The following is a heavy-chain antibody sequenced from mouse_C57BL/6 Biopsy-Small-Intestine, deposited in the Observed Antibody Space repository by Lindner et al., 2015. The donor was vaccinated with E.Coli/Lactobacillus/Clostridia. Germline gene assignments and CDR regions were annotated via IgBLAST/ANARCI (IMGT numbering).Heavy chain of an antibody. D-gene: IGHD2-1*01. V-gene: IGHV1-7*01. Sequence: VQLQESGAELAKPGASVKLSCKASGNTFTNDWIHWLKQRPGQGLEWIGYIIPSSDYTKYNQKFKDTAALTADKSSSTAYMQLSSLTYEDSAVYYCARDGTWYFDVWGTGTTVTVSS. J-gene: IGHJ1*03. CDR1: GNTFTNDW. CDR2: IIPSSDYT. CDR3: ARDGTWYFDV.